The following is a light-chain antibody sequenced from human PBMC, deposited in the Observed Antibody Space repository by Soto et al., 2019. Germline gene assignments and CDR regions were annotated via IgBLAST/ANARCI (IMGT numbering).Light chain of an antibody. J-gene: IGLJ2*01. CDR3: GSYTTSSSVV. V-gene: IGLV2-14*03. CDR2: DVS. Sequence: QSALTQPASVSGSPGQSITISCTGTSSDVGGYNYVSWYQQHPSKAPKLVIYDVSNRPSGVSNRFSGSKSGNTASLTISGLQAEVEADYYCGSYTTSSSVVFGGGTKLTVL. CDR1: SSDVGGYNY.